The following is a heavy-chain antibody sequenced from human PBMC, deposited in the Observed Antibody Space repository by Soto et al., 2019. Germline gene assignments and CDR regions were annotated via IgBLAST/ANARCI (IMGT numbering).Heavy chain of an antibody. CDR2: INPIFGTA. J-gene: IGHJ6*02. Sequence: QVQLVQSGAEVKKPGASVKVSCKASGYTFTGYYMHWVRQAPGQGLEWMGWINPIFGTANYAQKFQGRVTITADESTSTACMELSSLRSEDTAVYYCARAPSYCSGGSCYSDPDYYYGMDVWGQGTTVTVSS. CDR1: GYTFTGYY. D-gene: IGHD2-15*01. V-gene: IGHV1-69*01. CDR3: ARAPSYCSGGSCYSDPDYYYGMDV.